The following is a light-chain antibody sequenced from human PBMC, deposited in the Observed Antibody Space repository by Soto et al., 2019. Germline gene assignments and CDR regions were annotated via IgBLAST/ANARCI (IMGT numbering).Light chain of an antibody. J-gene: IGKJ5*01. Sequence: IVLTQSPGTLSLSPWERATLSFRASQSVSSNLAWYQQKPGQAPRLLIYGASTRATGIPARFSGSGSGTDFTLTISRLEPEDFAVYYCQQYGSPPITFGQGTRLEIK. CDR1: QSVSSN. CDR3: QQYGSPPIT. V-gene: IGKV3-20*01. CDR2: GAS.